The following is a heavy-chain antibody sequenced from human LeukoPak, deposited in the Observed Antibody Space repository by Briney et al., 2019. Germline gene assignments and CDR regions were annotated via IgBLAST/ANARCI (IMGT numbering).Heavy chain of an antibody. D-gene: IGHD2-2*01. CDR3: AAIVVVPAAMALMGWFDP. V-gene: IGHV4-30-4*01. CDR2: IYYSGST. J-gene: IGHJ5*02. CDR1: GGSISSGDYY. Sequence: SQTLSLTCTVSGGSISSGDYYWSWIRQPPGKGLEWIGYIYYSGSTYYNPSLKSRVTISVDTSKNQFSLKLSSVTAADTAVYYCAAIVVVPAAMALMGWFDPWGQGTLVTVSS.